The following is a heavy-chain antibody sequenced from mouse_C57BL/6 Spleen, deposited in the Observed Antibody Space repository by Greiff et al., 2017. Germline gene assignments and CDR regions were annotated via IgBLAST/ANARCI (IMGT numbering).Heavy chain of an antibody. CDR2: IHPNSGST. V-gene: IGHV1-64*01. Sequence: QVHVKQPGAELVKPGASVKLSCKASGYTFTSYWMHWVKQRPGQGLEWIGMIHPNSGSTNYNEKFKSKATLTVDKSSSTAYMQLSSLTSEDSAVYYCAREPYYAMDYWGQGTSVTVSS. J-gene: IGHJ4*01. CDR1: GYTFTSYW. CDR3: AREPYYAMDY.